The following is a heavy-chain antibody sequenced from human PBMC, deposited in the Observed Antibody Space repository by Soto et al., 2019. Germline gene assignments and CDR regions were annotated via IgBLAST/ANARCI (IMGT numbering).Heavy chain of an antibody. D-gene: IGHD3-22*01. CDR1: GFTFSSYG. J-gene: IGHJ3*02. CDR2: ISYDGSNK. Sequence: QVQLVESGGGVVQPGRSLRLSCAASGFTFSSYGMHWVRQAPGKGLEWVAVISYDGSNKYYADSVSGRFTISRDNSKNTLYLQMNSLRAEDTAVYYCAKDSGIVVVITAGAFDIWGQGTMVTVSS. CDR3: AKDSGIVVVITAGAFDI. V-gene: IGHV3-30*18.